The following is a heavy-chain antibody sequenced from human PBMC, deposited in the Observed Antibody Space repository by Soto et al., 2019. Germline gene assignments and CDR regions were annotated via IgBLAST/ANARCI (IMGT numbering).Heavy chain of an antibody. V-gene: IGHV3-33*01. Sequence: GGSLRLSCAASGFTFSSYGMXWVRQAPGKGLEWVAVIWYDGSNKYYADSVKGRFTISRDNSKNTPYLQMNSLRAEDTAVYYCARAGFGELSYYFDYWGQGTLVTVSS. D-gene: IGHD3-10*01. CDR1: GFTFSSYG. J-gene: IGHJ4*02. CDR2: IWYDGSNK. CDR3: ARAGFGELSYYFDY.